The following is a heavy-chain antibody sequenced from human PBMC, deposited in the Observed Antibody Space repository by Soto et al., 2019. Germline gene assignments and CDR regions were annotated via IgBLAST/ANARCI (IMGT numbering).Heavy chain of an antibody. J-gene: IGHJ6*02. CDR1: GGSISSGGYY. Sequence: SETLSLTCTVSGGSISSGGYYWSWIRQHPGKGLEWIGYIYYSGSTFYNPSLKSRVTISVDTSRNQFSLKLSSVAAADTAVYYCARLDYDLSFGHYGRDVWGPGTTVTVSS. CDR3: ARLDYDLSFGHYGRDV. CDR2: IYYSGST. D-gene: IGHD3-3*01. V-gene: IGHV4-31*03.